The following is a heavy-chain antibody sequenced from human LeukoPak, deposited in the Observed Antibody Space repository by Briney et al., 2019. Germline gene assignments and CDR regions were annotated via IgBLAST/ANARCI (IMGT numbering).Heavy chain of an antibody. D-gene: IGHD2-15*01. V-gene: IGHV4-34*01. CDR1: GGSFSGYY. CDR2: INHSGST. CDR3: ARAHTLRYRSYYYYYMDV. J-gene: IGHJ6*03. Sequence: SETLSLTCAVYGGSFSGYYWSWIRQPPGKGLEWIGEINHSGSTNYNPSLKSRVTISVDTSKNQFSLKLSSVTAADTAVYYCARAHTLRYRSYYYYYMDVWGKGTTATVSS.